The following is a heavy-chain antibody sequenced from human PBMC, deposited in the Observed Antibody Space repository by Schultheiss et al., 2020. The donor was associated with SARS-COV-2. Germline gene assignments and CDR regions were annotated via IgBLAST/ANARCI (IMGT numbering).Heavy chain of an antibody. CDR1: GFTFSSYG. D-gene: IGHD2-2*01. V-gene: IGHV3-33*01. Sequence: GGSLRLSCAASGFTFSSYGMHWVRQAPGKGLEWVAVIWYDGSNKYYADSVKGRFTISRDNSKNTLYLQMNSLRAEDTAVYYCARASLYCSSTSCYFDYWGQGTLVTVSS. CDR2: IWYDGSNK. J-gene: IGHJ4*02. CDR3: ARASLYCSSTSCYFDY.